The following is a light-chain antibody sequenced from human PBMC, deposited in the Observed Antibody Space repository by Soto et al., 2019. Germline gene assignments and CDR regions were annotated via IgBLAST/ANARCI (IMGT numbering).Light chain of an antibody. CDR1: SSDVGGFNH. CDR2: EVH. J-gene: IGLJ2*01. Sequence: QSALTQPASVSGSPGQSITISCTGSSSDVGGFNHVSWYQLYPGNAPKLIIYEVHNRPSGVSVRFSGSKSGNTASLTISGLQAEDDADYFCSSFATGTMVVFGGGTKLTVL. CDR3: SSFATGTMVV. V-gene: IGLV2-14*01.